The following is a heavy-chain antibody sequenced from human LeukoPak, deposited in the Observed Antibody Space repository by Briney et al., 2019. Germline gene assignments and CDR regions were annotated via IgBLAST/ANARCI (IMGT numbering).Heavy chain of an antibody. Sequence: SETLSLTCAVYGGSFSGYYWSWIRQPPGKGLEWIGEINHSGSTNYNPSLKSRVTISVDTSKNQFSLKLSSVTAADTAVYYCARAIAYGDYIDAFDIWGQGTMVTVSS. D-gene: IGHD4-17*01. CDR2: INHSGST. V-gene: IGHV4-34*01. J-gene: IGHJ3*02. CDR3: ARAIAYGDYIDAFDI. CDR1: GGSFSGYY.